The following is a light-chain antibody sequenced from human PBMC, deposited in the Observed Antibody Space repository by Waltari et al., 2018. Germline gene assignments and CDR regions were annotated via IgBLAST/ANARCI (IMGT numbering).Light chain of an antibody. Sequence: EIVMTQSPATLSVSPGERATLSCRASQSVGRNLAWYQQKPGQAPRPLIYGASTRATGSPASFSGSGAATEFILTISSLQSEDFAVYYCQQYENWPPYTFGQGTKLELK. CDR1: QSVGRN. V-gene: IGKV3-15*01. CDR2: GAS. J-gene: IGKJ2*01. CDR3: QQYENWPPYT.